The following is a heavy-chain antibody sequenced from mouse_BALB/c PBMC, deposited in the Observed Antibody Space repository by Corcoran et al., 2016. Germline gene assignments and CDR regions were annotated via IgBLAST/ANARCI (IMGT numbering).Heavy chain of an antibody. Sequence: QIQLVQSGPELKKPGETVKISCKASGYTFTNYGLNWVKQAPGKGLKWMGWINTYTGEPTYADDFKGRFAFSLETSASTAYLQINNLKNEDTATYFCASRHRYDYYVDYWGQGTTLTVSS. J-gene: IGHJ2*01. CDR2: INTYTGEP. D-gene: IGHD2-14*01. CDR1: GYTFTNYG. V-gene: IGHV9-3-1*01. CDR3: ASRHRYDYYVDY.